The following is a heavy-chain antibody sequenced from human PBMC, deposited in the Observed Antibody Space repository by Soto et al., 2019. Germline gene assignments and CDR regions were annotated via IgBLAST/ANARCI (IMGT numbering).Heavy chain of an antibody. CDR3: AKNQCVEIVPLATVVGFDP. CDR1: GFTFENFG. J-gene: IGHJ5*02. CDR2: ISGSGFKK. Sequence: GGSLRLSCAASGFTFENFGMSWVCQAPGKGLEWISSISGSGFKKYYADSVKGRFTISRDNSKSTVYLELNNLSVEDTAVYHCAKNQCVEIVPLATVVGFDPWGQGSVVTVYS. D-gene: IGHD1-26*01. V-gene: IGHV3-23*01.